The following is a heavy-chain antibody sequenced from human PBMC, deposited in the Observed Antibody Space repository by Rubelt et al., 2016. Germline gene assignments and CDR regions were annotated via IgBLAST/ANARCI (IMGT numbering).Heavy chain of an antibody. V-gene: IGHV1-69*04. CDR3: SSSLPNLFGIAARDYYYYYGMDV. J-gene: IGHJ6*02. Sequence: QVQLVQSGAEVKKPGSSVKVSCQASGGTFSSYAISWVRQAPGPGLEWMGRIIPILGLANYAQKFPGRVTITADKSTSTAHMEPSSLRAEDPAGYYGSSSLPNLFGIAARDYYYYYGMDVGGQGTTVTVSS. CDR1: GGTFSSYA. D-gene: IGHD6-6*01. CDR2: IIPILGLA.